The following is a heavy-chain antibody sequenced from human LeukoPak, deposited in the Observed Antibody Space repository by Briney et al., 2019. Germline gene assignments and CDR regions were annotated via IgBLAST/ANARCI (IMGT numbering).Heavy chain of an antibody. V-gene: IGHV3-66*01. J-gene: IGHJ4*02. CDR3: ARYNFFGGTPFDC. CDR1: GITVSSTY. Sequence: GGSLRLSCAASGITVSSTYMSWVRQAPGKGLEWASVIYSGGSTYYADSAKGRFTISRDNSKNTLYLQMNSLRAEDTAVYYCARYNFFGGTPFDCWGQGTLVTVSS. CDR2: IYSGGST. D-gene: IGHD5-24*01.